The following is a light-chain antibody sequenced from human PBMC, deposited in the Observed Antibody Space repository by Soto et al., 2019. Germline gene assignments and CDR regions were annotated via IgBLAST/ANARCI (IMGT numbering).Light chain of an antibody. CDR1: QTIRRW. V-gene: IGKV1-5*01. Sequence: DIEMTQSPSTLSASVGDRVTITCRASQTIRRWLAWYQQRPGKAPKVLIYDASTLESGVPARFSGSGSETQFSLTISSLQPEDSATYYCKNYHSDPWTFGQGTKVEIK. CDR2: DAS. J-gene: IGKJ1*01. CDR3: KNYHSDPWT.